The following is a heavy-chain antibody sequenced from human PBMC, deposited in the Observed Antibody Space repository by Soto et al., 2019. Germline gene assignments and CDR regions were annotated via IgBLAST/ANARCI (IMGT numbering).Heavy chain of an antibody. J-gene: IGHJ4*02. CDR3: ARARGPVPTPFLDY. Sequence: SETLSLTCTVSGGSVSSGSYYWSWMRQPPGKGLEWIWNIYYSGSTNYNPSLKSRVTISVDTSKNQFSLKLSSVTAADTAVYYCARARGPVPTPFLDYWGQGTLVTVSS. V-gene: IGHV4-61*01. D-gene: IGHD2-15*01. CDR2: IYYSGST. CDR1: GGSVSSGSYY.